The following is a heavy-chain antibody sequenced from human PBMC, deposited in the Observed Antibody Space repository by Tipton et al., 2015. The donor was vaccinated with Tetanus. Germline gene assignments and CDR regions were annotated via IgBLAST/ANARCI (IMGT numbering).Heavy chain of an antibody. J-gene: IGHJ6*03. D-gene: IGHD4-17*01. CDR2: ITPIFGTT. Sequence: QSGPEVKKPGSSVKVYCKASGGTFTNYALSWVRQAPGQGLEWVGGITPIFGTTNSAQKFQGRVTITADESTNTAYMELSSLRSGHPAVYYCASDLTPVATGGGYYYMDVWGKGTSVTVSS. CDR1: GGTFTNYA. V-gene: IGHV1-69*01. CDR3: ASDLTPVATGGGYYYMDV.